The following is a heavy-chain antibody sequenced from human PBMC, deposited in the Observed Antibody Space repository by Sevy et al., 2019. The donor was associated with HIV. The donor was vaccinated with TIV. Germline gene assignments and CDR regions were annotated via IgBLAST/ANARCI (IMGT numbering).Heavy chain of an antibody. Sequence: GGSLRLSCAASGFTFSNYYMNWVRQAPGKGLEWVSSISSRSTYIYYADSVKGRFTISRDNAKNSLYLQMNSLSSDDTAIYFCARDGGCSTTTCFLYFDSWGQGTLVTVSS. J-gene: IGHJ4*02. CDR1: GFTFSNYY. V-gene: IGHV3-21*06. CDR3: ARDGGCSTTTCFLYFDS. CDR2: ISSRSTYI. D-gene: IGHD2-2*01.